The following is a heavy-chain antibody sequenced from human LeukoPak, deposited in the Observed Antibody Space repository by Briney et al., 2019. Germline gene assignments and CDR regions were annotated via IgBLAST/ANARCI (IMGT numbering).Heavy chain of an antibody. CDR3: AAEITIFGVGYNWFDP. V-gene: IGHV1-2*02. Sequence: ASVKVSCKAPGYTFTGYYMHWVRQAPGQGLEWMGWVDPNSGGTSYAQKFQGRVTMTRDTSITTVYMELNGLNSDDTAVYYCAAEITIFGVGYNWFDPWGQGTLVTVSS. CDR2: VDPNSGGT. D-gene: IGHD3-3*01. J-gene: IGHJ5*02. CDR1: GYTFTGYY.